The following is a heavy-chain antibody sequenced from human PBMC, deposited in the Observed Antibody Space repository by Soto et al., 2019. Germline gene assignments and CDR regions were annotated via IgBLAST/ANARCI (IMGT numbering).Heavy chain of an antibody. J-gene: IGHJ4*02. CDR3: AKRPLTAAGFDY. D-gene: IGHD6-13*01. CDR2: ITGSGGGT. Sequence: EVQLLDSGGGLVQPGGSRRLSCAASGFTFSNYAMTWVRQAPGKGLEWVSVITGSGGGTYFVDSVKGRFTISRDNSKNTVYLQMNSLRAEDTAVYYCAKRPLTAAGFDYWGQGTLVTVSS. V-gene: IGHV3-23*01. CDR1: GFTFSNYA.